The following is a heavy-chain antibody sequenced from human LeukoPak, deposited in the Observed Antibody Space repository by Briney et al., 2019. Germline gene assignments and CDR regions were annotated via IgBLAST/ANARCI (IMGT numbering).Heavy chain of an antibody. CDR1: GGSISSSAYY. J-gene: IGHJ4*02. CDR2: IYYSGNT. CDR3: ARTVHLLYGDYVFDY. D-gene: IGHD4-17*01. V-gene: IGHV4-39*07. Sequence: SETLSLTYSVSGGSISSSAYYWGWIRQPPGQGLEWIGSIYYSGNTYYNPSLKSPVTISIDTSKNQFSLRLISVTAADTAVYYCARTVHLLYGDYVFDYWGQGTLVTVSS.